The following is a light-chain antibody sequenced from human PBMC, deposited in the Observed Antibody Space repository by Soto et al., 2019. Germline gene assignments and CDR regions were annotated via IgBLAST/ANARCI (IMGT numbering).Light chain of an antibody. V-gene: IGLV2-8*01. CDR3: SSYAGSNNLV. CDR1: SSDVGAYNY. CDR2: EVS. J-gene: IGLJ2*01. Sequence: QSALTQPPSASGSPGQSVTISCTGTSSDVGAYNYVSWYQQHPGKAPKLMIYEVSQRPSGVPDRFSGSKSGYTASLTVSGRQSEDEADYYCSSYAGSNNLVFGGGTKLTVL.